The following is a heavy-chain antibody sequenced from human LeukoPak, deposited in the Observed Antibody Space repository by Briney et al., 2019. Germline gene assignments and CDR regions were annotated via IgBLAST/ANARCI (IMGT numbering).Heavy chain of an antibody. CDR1: GGSISSYY. CDR3: ARDFSLERLTSNPDAFDI. CDR2: IYTSGST. V-gene: IGHV4-4*07. J-gene: IGHJ3*02. D-gene: IGHD3-3*01. Sequence: SETLSLTCTVSGGSISSYYWSWIRQPAGKGLEWIGRIYTSGSTNYNPSLKSRVIMSVDMSKNQFSLKLSSVTAADTAVYYCARDFSLERLTSNPDAFDIWDQGTMVTVSS.